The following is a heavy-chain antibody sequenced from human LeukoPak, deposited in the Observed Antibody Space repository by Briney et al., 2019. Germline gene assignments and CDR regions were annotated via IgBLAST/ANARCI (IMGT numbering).Heavy chain of an antibody. CDR3: ARDPPPAYCGGDCYSV. CDR1: GGSISSGGYY. Sequence: KPSETLSLTCTVSGGSISSGGYYWSWIRQHPGKGLEWIGNIYYSGSTYYNPSLKSRVTISVDTSKNQFSLKLSSVTAADTAVYYCARDPPPAYCGGDCYSVWGQGTLVTVSS. J-gene: IGHJ4*02. D-gene: IGHD2-21*02. V-gene: IGHV4-31*03. CDR2: IYYSGST.